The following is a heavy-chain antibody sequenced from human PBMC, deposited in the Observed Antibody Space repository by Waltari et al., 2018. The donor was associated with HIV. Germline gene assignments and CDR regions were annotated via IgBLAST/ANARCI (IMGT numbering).Heavy chain of an antibody. CDR1: GGTFSTYA. Sequence: VQLVQSGAEVKKPGSSVKVSCKASGGTFSTYATSWVRPSPGHGLEWMGGIIPLFGTTKYAQKFQGRVTITADESTSTSYMDLSNLRFDDTAVYYCARFSYCNGGTCYSGNFDYWGQGTLVTVSS. CDR3: ARFSYCNGGTCYSGNFDY. J-gene: IGHJ4*02. CDR2: IIPLFGTT. D-gene: IGHD2-15*01. V-gene: IGHV1-69*01.